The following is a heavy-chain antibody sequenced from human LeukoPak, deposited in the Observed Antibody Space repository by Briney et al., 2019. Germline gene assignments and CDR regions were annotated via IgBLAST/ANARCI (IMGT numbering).Heavy chain of an antibody. CDR3: ARDFNWYFGY. CDR2: IWYDGSNK. J-gene: IGHJ4*02. CDR1: GFTFSRNG. D-gene: IGHD1-1*01. V-gene: IGHV3-33*01. Sequence: GGSLRLSCAASGFTFSRNGLHWVRQGPGKGLEWVAVIWYDGSNKYYADSVKGRFTVSRDDSKNTLYLQMNSLRAEDTAVYYCARDFNWYFGYWGQGTLVTVSS.